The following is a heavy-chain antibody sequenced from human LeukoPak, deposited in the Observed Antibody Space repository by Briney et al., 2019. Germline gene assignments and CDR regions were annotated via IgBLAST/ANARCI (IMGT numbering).Heavy chain of an antibody. CDR2: ISGSGGST. V-gene: IGHV3-23*01. Sequence: PGGSLRLSCAASGFTFSSYAMSWVRQAPGKGLEWVSAISGSGGSTYYADSVKGRFTISRDNSKNTLYLQMNSLRAEDTAVYYCAKGVGKRYSSGWYYFDYWGQGTLVTVSS. CDR3: AKGVGKRYSSGWYYFDY. CDR1: GFTFSSYA. D-gene: IGHD6-19*01. J-gene: IGHJ4*02.